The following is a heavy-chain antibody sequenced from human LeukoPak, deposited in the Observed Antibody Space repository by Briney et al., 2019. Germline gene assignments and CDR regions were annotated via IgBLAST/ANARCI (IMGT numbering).Heavy chain of an antibody. CDR2: MYSSGST. D-gene: IGHD6-19*01. CDR1: GFTVIGNY. V-gene: IGHV3-53*01. Sequence: PGGSLRLSGAVTGFTVIGNYMSWVRQAPGQGLEWVSVMYSSGSTDYANSVKRRFTISRDNSKNTLYLQVNSLRAEDTAVYYCAREGGPYSSTLRGQWGQGTLVTVSS. CDR3: AREGGPYSSTLRGQ. J-gene: IGHJ4*02.